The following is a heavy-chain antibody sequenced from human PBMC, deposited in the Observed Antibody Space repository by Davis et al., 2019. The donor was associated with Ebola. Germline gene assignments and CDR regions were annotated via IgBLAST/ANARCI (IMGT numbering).Heavy chain of an antibody. D-gene: IGHD6-19*01. CDR1: GYTFTSYA. CDR3: ARGGPIAVAGSTTMGY. Sequence: AASVKVSCKASGYTFTSYAMNWVRQAPGQGLEWMGWINTNTGNPTYAQGFTGRFVFSLDTSVSTAYLQISSLKAEDTAVYYCARGGPIAVAGSTTMGYWGQGTLVTVSS. V-gene: IGHV7-4-1*02. J-gene: IGHJ4*02. CDR2: INTNTGNP.